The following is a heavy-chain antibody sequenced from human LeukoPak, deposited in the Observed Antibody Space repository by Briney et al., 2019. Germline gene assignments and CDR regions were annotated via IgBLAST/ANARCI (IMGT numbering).Heavy chain of an antibody. CDR3: ARDARIVGAIDY. V-gene: IGHV1-18*01. D-gene: IGHD1-26*01. Sequence: SVTLSCKASGYTFTGYGISCVRQAPGQGLEWMGWISAYNGNTNYAQKLQCRVTMTTDTSTSTAYMELRSLRSDDTAVYYCARDARIVGAIDYWGPGTPVTVSS. J-gene: IGHJ4*03. CDR1: GYTFTGYG. CDR2: ISAYNGNT.